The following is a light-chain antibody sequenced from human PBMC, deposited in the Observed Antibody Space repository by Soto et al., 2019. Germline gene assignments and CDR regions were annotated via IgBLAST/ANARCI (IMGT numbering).Light chain of an antibody. Sequence: EIVLTQSPGTLSLSPGERATLSCRASQSVSSSSLAWYQQKPGQAPRLLIYGASSRATGIPDRFSGSGSGTELTLTISILEPEDFEVYYCHQYGSSPYAFGQGTKLEIK. CDR3: HQYGSSPYA. V-gene: IGKV3-20*01. CDR1: QSVSSSS. CDR2: GAS. J-gene: IGKJ2*01.